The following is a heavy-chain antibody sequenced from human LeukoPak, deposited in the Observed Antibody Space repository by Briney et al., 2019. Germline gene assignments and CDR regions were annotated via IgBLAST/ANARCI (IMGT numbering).Heavy chain of an antibody. Sequence: PSETLSLTCTVSGVSISTTRYYWGWIRQPPGKGLEWIGSIYHSGSTYYNPSLKSRVTISVDTSKNQFSLKLSSVTAADTAVYYCARVRYSSSVLYYMDVWGKGTTVTVSS. CDR1: GVSISTTRYY. CDR3: ARVRYSSSVLYYMDV. J-gene: IGHJ6*03. CDR2: IYHSGST. V-gene: IGHV4-39*07. D-gene: IGHD6-6*01.